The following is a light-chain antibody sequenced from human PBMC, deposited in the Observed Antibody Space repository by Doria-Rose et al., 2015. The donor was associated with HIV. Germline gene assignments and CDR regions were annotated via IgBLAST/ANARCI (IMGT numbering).Light chain of an antibody. J-gene: IGLJ1*01. CDR1: SSDVGGYNY. Sequence: QSVLIQPASVSGSPGQSITISCTGTSSDVGGYNYVPWYQQHPGKAPKLMIYDVSNRPSGVSNRFSGSKSGNTASLTISGLQAEDEADYYCSSYISSSTYVFGTGTRVTVL. CDR3: SSYISSSTYV. V-gene: IGLV2-14*03. CDR2: DVS.